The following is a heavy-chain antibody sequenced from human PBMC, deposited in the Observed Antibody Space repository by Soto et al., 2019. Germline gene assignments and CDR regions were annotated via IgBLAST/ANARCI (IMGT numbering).Heavy chain of an antibody. Sequence: QVQLVESGGGVVQPGRSLRLSCAASGFTFSSYGMHWVRQAPGKGLEWVAVIWSDGSNKYYADSVKGRFTISRDNSKNTLYLQMNSLRAEDTAVYYCASDRREVGLEYWGQGTLVTVSS. CDR3: ASDRREVGLEY. CDR1: GFTFSSYG. J-gene: IGHJ4*02. CDR2: IWSDGSNK. V-gene: IGHV3-33*01. D-gene: IGHD1-26*01.